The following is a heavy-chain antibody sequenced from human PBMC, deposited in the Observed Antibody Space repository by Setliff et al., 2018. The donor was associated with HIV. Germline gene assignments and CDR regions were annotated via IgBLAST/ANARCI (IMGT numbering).Heavy chain of an antibody. V-gene: IGHV4-34*11. CDR2: ISSSGST. Sequence: SETLSLTCAVYGGSFSGYYWGWIRQSPGRGLEWIGSISSSGSTTYHPSLRSRVTVSAATSKNQFSLKLTSVTAADTAVYFCARDPHYFDTSGHYSWFYFDYWGQGTLVTVSS. CDR1: GGSFSGYY. CDR3: ARDPHYFDTSGHYSWFYFDY. D-gene: IGHD3-22*01. J-gene: IGHJ4*02.